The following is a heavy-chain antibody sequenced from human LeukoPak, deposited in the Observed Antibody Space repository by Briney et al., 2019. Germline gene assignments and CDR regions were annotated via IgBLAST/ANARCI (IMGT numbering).Heavy chain of an antibody. CDR2: IYYSGST. J-gene: IGHJ4*02. Sequence: SETLSLTCAVYGGSFSSYYWSWIRQPPGKGLEWIGYIYYSGSTNYNPSLKSRVTISVDTSKNQFSLKLSSVTAADTAVYYCARGVGNQWELHYFDYWGQGTLVTVSS. CDR3: ARGVGNQWELHYFDY. D-gene: IGHD1-26*01. V-gene: IGHV4-59*01. CDR1: GGSFSSYY.